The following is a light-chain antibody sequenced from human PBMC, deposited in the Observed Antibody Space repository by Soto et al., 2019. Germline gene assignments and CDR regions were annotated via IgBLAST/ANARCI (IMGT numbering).Light chain of an antibody. Sequence: EIVLTQSPGTLSLSPGERATLNCRASQSVRSSYLAWYQQQPGQAPGLLIHGASRRATGIPARFSGTGSGTEFTLTISSLQSEDFALYYCQQYNDWPLTFGQGTKVDIK. CDR2: GAS. V-gene: IGKV3D-15*01. J-gene: IGKJ1*01. CDR3: QQYNDWPLT. CDR1: QSVRSSY.